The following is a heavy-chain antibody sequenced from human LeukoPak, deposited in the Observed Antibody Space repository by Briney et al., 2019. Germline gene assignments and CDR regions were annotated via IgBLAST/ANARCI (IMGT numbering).Heavy chain of an antibody. CDR1: GFTFNNYA. D-gene: IGHD6-13*01. V-gene: IGHV3-23*01. CDR2: ISGDGVSP. J-gene: IGHJ6*03. CDR3: ARDGDSSWDYYYYYMGV. Sequence: GGSLRLSCSASGFTFNNYALAWVRQTPGKGLECVSPISGDGVSPYYADSVRGRFTISRDNSKNTLYLQMNSLRAEDTAVYYCARDGDSSWDYYYYYMGVWGKGTTVTVSS.